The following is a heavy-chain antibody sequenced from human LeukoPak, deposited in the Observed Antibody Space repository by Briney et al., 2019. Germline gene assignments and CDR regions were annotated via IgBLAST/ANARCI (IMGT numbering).Heavy chain of an antibody. V-gene: IGHV1-2*02. J-gene: IGHJ4*02. CDR3: ARSPGRYCSSTSCSDY. D-gene: IGHD2-2*01. CDR1: GYTFTGYY. Sequence: ASVKVSCKASGYTFTGYYMHWVRQALGQGLEWMGWINPNSGGTNYAQKFQGRVTMTRDTSISTAYMEPSRLRSDDTAVYYCARSPGRYCSSTSCSDYWGQGTLVTVSS. CDR2: INPNSGGT.